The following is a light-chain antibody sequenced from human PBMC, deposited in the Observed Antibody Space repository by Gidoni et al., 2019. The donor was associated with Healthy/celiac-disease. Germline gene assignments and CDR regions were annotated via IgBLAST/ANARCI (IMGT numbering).Light chain of an antibody. CDR2: DAS. CDR3: QQRSNWHT. CDR1: QSVSSY. J-gene: IGKJ4*01. Sequence: EIVLTQSPATLSLSPGERATLSCRASQSVSSYLAWYQQKPGQAPRLLIYDASNRATGIPARFSGSGSGTDFTLTIRSLEHEDFAVYYCQQRSNWHTFGGGTKVEIK. V-gene: IGKV3-11*01.